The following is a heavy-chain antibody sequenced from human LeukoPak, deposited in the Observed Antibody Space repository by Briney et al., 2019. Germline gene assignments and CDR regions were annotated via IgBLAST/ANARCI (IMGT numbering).Heavy chain of an antibody. D-gene: IGHD3-10*01. V-gene: IGHV3-11*06. CDR1: GFTFSDYY. CDR2: ISSSSSYT. J-gene: IGHJ4*02. CDR3: ARDQWYYYGSGSYHPQDY. Sequence: GGSLRPSCAASGFTFSDYYMSWIRQAPGKGLEWVSYISSSSSYTNYADSVKGRFTISRDNAKNSLYLQMNSLRAEDTAVYYCARDQWYYYGSGSYHPQDYWGQGTLVTVSS.